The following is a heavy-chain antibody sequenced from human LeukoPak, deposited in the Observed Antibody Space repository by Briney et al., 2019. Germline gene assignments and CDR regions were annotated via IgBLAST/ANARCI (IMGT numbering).Heavy chain of an antibody. V-gene: IGHV3-33*01. CDR3: AVADGGMDV. D-gene: IGHD6-19*01. J-gene: IGHJ6*02. CDR2: IWYDGSNK. Sequence: GGSLRLSCAASGFTFSSYGVHWVRQAPGKGLEWVAVIWYDGSNKYYADSVKGRFTISRDNSKNTLYLQMNSLRAEDTAVYYCAVADGGMDVWGQGTTVTVSS. CDR1: GFTFSSYG.